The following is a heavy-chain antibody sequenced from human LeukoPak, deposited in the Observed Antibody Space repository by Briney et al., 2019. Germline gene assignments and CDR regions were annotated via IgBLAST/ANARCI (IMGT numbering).Heavy chain of an antibody. V-gene: IGHV4-59*01. CDR2: IYYSGST. CDR3: ASREYRSSSYYYMDV. Sequence: SETLSLTCTVSGGSISSYYWSWIRQPPGKGLEWIGYIYYSGSTNYNPSLKSRVIISVDTSKNQFSLKVSSVTAADTAVYYCASREYRSSSYYYMDVWGKGTTVTVSS. CDR1: GGSISSYY. D-gene: IGHD6-6*01. J-gene: IGHJ6*03.